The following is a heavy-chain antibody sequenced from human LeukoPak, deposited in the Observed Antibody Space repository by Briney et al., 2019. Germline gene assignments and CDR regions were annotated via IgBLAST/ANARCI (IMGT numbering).Heavy chain of an antibody. Sequence: GGSLRLSCAASGFTFSSYGMHWVRQAPGKGLEWVAVIWYDGSNRYYADSVKGRFTISRDNSKNTLYLQVSTLRAEDTAVYYCVKTNGYYSDWGQGTLVTVSS. D-gene: IGHD3-22*01. V-gene: IGHV3-33*06. CDR3: VKTNGYYSD. CDR1: GFTFSSYG. CDR2: IWYDGSNR. J-gene: IGHJ4*02.